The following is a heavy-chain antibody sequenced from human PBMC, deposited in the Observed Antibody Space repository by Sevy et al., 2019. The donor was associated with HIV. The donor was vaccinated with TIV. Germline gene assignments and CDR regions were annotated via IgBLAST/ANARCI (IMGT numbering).Heavy chain of an antibody. V-gene: IGHV4-59*01. Sequence: SETLSLTCTVSGGSISSYYWSWIRQPPGKGLEWNGYIYYSGSTNYNPSLKSRVTISVDTSKNQFSLKLSSVTAADTAVYYCAGAYCTSTSCYFPNWFDPWGQGTLVTVSS. CDR3: AGAYCTSTSCYFPNWFDP. D-gene: IGHD2-2*01. CDR2: IYYSGST. J-gene: IGHJ5*02. CDR1: GGSISSYY.